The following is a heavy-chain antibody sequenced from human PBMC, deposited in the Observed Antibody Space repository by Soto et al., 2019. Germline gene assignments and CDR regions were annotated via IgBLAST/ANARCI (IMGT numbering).Heavy chain of an antibody. Sequence: SETLSLTCTVSGGSISSGDYYWSWIRQPPGKGLEWIGYIYYSGSTYYNPSLKSRVTISVDTSKNQFSLKLSSVTAADTAVYYCARQYNWNYSWFDPWGQGTQVTVSS. CDR3: ARQYNWNYSWFDP. CDR1: GGSISSGDYY. J-gene: IGHJ5*02. CDR2: IYYSGST. V-gene: IGHV4-30-4*01. D-gene: IGHD1-7*01.